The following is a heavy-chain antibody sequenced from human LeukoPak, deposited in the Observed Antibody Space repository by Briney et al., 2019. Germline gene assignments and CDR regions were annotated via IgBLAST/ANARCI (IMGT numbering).Heavy chain of an antibody. Sequence: PGASVKVSCKASGYTFTSYGISWVRQAPGQGLEWMGWISAYNGNTNYAQKLQGRVTMTTDTSTSTAYMELRSLRSDDTAVYYCARDVPDLRRWNRNWFDPWGQGTLVTVSS. D-gene: IGHD1-1*01. CDR3: ARDVPDLRRWNRNWFDP. CDR2: ISAYNGNT. V-gene: IGHV1-18*01. CDR1: GYTFTSYG. J-gene: IGHJ5*02.